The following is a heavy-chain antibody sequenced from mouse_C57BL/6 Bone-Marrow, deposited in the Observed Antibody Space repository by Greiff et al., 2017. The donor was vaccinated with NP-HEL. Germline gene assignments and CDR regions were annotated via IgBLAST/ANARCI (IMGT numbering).Heavy chain of an antibody. CDR2: IDPEDGET. V-gene: IGHV14-2*01. CDR1: GFNIKDYY. Sequence: VQLQQSGAELVKPGASVKLSCTASGFNIKDYYMHWVKQRTEQGLEWIGRIDPEDGETKYAPKFQGKATITADTSSNTAYLQLSSLTSEDTAVYYCARGYHGSSYWYYYAMDYWGQGTSVTVSS. D-gene: IGHD1-1*01. CDR3: ARGYHGSSYWYYYAMDY. J-gene: IGHJ4*01.